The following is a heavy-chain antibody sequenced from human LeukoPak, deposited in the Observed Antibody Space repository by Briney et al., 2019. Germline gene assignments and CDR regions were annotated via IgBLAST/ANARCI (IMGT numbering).Heavy chain of an antibody. CDR3: ARVTSTSWFEGYSDY. CDR1: GDSISSGNY. V-gene: IGHV4-38-2*02. D-gene: IGHD2-2*01. J-gene: IGHJ4*02. CDR2: LYRSGNT. Sequence: PSETLSLTFTVSGDSISSGNYWGYIRQSPGKGLEWIGSLYRSGNTYYNPSLKSRVIMSGDTSKNQFSLNLSSRTAADTAVYYCARVTSTSWFEGYSDYSGQGTLVTV.